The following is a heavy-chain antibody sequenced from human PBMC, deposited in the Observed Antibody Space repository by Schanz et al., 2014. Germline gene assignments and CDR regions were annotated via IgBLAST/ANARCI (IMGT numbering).Heavy chain of an antibody. J-gene: IGHJ4*02. D-gene: IGHD3-16*02. Sequence: EVQLLESGGGLVQPGGSLRLSCAASGFTFSDAWMSWVRQAPGKGLEWVSYVSRSTPDIYYADSVKGRFTMSRDNAKNSVFLQMNSLRAEDTAVDYCVRDSFIAFDCWGQGTLVTVSS. CDR2: VSRSTPDI. CDR3: VRDSFIAFDC. V-gene: IGHV3-48*01. CDR1: GFTFSDAW.